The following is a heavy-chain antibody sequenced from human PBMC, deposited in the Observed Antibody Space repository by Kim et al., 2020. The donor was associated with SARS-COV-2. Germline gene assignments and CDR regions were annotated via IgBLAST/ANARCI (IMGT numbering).Heavy chain of an antibody. V-gene: IGHV1-18*01. Sequence: ASVKVSCKASGYTFTSYGISWVRQAPGQGLEWMGWISAYNGNTNYAQKLQGRVTMTTDTSTSTAYMELRSLRSDDTAVYYCARDSASIAVAGTWFDPWGQGTLVTVSS. D-gene: IGHD6-19*01. CDR2: ISAYNGNT. CDR3: ARDSASIAVAGTWFDP. CDR1: GYTFTSYG. J-gene: IGHJ5*02.